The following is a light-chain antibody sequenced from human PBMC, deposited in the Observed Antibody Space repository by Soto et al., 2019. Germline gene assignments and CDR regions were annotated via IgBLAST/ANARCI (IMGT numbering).Light chain of an antibody. CDR1: QSVNNF. CDR2: GAS. V-gene: IGKV3-15*01. Sequence: VLTQSPATLSLSPGDRATLSCRASQSVNNFLAWYQRKPGQTPRLLLYGASTRATGIPARFSGSGSGTEFTLTISSLQSEDFAVYYCQQYNNWLWTFGQGTKVDIK. J-gene: IGKJ1*01. CDR3: QQYNNWLWT.